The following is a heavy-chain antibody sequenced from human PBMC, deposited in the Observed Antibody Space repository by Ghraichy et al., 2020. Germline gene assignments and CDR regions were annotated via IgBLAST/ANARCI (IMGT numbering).Heavy chain of an antibody. CDR1: GGSFSGYY. V-gene: IGHV4-34*01. CDR3: ARGKDGSGSYYRGYYYGMDV. J-gene: IGHJ6*02. CDR2: INHSGST. Sequence: SETLSLTCAVYGGSFSGYYWSWIRQPPGKGLEWIGEINHSGSTNYNPYLKSRVTISVDTSKNQFSLNLISVTAADTAVYYCARGKDGSGSYYRGYYYGMDVWGQGTTLTVSS. D-gene: IGHD3-10*01.